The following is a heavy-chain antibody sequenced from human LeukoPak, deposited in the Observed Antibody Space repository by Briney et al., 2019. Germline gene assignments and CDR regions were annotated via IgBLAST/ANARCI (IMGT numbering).Heavy chain of an antibody. CDR2: IYYSGST. CDR3: KQWLKPLDYYYYMDV. Sequence: PSETLSLTCTVSGGSMSSSSYYWGWIRQPPGKGLEWIGSIYYSGSTYYNPSLKSRVTISVDTSKNQFSLKLSSVTAADTAVYYCKQWLKPLDYYYYMDVWGKGTTVTVSS. D-gene: IGHD6-19*01. J-gene: IGHJ6*03. CDR1: GGSMSSSSYY. V-gene: IGHV4-39*01.